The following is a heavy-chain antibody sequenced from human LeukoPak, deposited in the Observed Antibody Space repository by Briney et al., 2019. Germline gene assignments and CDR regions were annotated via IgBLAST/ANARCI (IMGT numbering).Heavy chain of an antibody. CDR3: ARESCGCTSCYYHFDY. CDR1: GVTVSSNY. J-gene: IGHJ4*02. Sequence: GGSLRLSCAASGVTVSSNYMSWVRQAPGKGLEWVSVIYSGGNTYYADSVKGRFTISRDNSKNTLYLQMNSLRAEDTAVYYCARESCGCTSCYYHFDYWGQGTLVTVSS. V-gene: IGHV3-66*01. D-gene: IGHD2-2*01. CDR2: IYSGGNT.